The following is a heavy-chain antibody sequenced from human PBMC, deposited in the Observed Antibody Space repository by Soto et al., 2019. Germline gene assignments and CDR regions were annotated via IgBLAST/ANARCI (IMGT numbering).Heavy chain of an antibody. J-gene: IGHJ4*02. CDR2: IYHSGST. CDR1: GDSINNNNW. V-gene: IGHV4-4*02. CDR3: AFPSTNDFDY. Sequence: QVQLQESGPGLVKPSGTLSLTCAVSGDSINNNNWWSWVRQPPGKGLEWIGEIYHSGSTNYNPSLKSRVTMSRDNSRNQFSLILSSVTAADTAVYYCAFPSTNDFDYWGQGTLVTVSS. D-gene: IGHD1-1*01.